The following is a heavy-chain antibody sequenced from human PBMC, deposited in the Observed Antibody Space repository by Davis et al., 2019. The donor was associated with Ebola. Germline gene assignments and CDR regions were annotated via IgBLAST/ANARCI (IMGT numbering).Heavy chain of an antibody. V-gene: IGHV3-33*01. Sequence: GESLKISCAASGFSFSSYGMHWVRQAPGKGLEWVAVIWYEGSNKYYADSVKGRFTISRDNSKNTLYLQMNSLRAEDTAVYYCARGGHCSGGSCYPTPFDYWGQGTLVTVPS. CDR1: GFSFSSYG. J-gene: IGHJ4*02. CDR2: IWYEGSNK. CDR3: ARGGHCSGGSCYPTPFDY. D-gene: IGHD2-15*01.